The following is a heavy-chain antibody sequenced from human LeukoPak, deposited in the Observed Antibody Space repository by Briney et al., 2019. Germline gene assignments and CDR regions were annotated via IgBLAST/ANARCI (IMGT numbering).Heavy chain of an antibody. D-gene: IGHD3-10*01. J-gene: IGHJ4*02. V-gene: IGHV1-8*01. CDR3: ARVLWFGELSSYY. CDR2: MHPNSGNT. CDR1: GYTFTSYD. Sequence: GASVKVSCKASGYTFTSYDINWVRQATGQGLEWMGWMHPNSGNTGYAQKFQGRVTMTRNTSISTAYMELSSLRSEDTAVYYCARVLWFGELSSYYWGQGTLVTVSS.